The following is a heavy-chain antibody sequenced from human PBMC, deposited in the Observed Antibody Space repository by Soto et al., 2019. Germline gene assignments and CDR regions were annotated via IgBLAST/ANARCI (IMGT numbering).Heavy chain of an antibody. CDR3: AREENNWNYEHYYYFGMDV. Sequence: GTSVKVSCKASGYTFTGYYMHWVRQAPGQGLEWMGWINPNSGGTNYAQKFQGWVTMTRDTSISTAYMELSRLRSDDTAVYYCAREENNWNYEHYYYFGMDVWGQGTTVTVSS. CDR2: INPNSGGT. V-gene: IGHV1-2*04. D-gene: IGHD1-7*01. J-gene: IGHJ6*02. CDR1: GYTFTGYY.